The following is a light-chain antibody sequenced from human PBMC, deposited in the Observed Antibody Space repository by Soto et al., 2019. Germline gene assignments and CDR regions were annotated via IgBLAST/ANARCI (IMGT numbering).Light chain of an antibody. V-gene: IGKV3-11*01. J-gene: IGKJ5*01. CDR3: QQRSNWPPIT. CDR1: QNIHTN. CDR2: DAS. Sequence: EIVTTQSPATLSVSPFERATLSFSAGQNIHTNLAWYQQTPGQAPRLLIYDASNRATGIPARFSGSGSGTDFTLTISSLEPEDFAVYYCQQRSNWPPITFGQGTRLEIK.